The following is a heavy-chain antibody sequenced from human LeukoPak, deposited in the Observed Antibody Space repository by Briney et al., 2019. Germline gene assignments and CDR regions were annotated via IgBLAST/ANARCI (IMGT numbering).Heavy chain of an antibody. D-gene: IGHD3-10*01. Sequence: ASVKVSCKASGGTFSSYAISWVRQAPGQGLEWMGGIIPIFGTANYAQKFQGRVTITADESTSTAYMELSSLRSEDTAVYYCAAEGNGSGSPPGVWWGQGTLVTVSS. CDR1: GGTFSSYA. J-gene: IGHJ4*02. CDR3: AAEGNGSGSPPGVW. CDR2: IIPIFGTA. V-gene: IGHV1-69*13.